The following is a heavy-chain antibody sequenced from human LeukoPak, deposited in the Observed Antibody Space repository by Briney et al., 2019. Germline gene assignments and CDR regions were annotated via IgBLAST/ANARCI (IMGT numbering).Heavy chain of an antibody. Sequence: GGSLRLSCAASGFTFSGYSMNWVRQAPGKGLEWASSISSSSSYIYYADPVKGRFTISRDNAKNSLYLQMNSLRAEDTAVYYCARGSDSIVVVPAAIFWFDPWGQGTLVTVSS. CDR2: ISSSSSYI. J-gene: IGHJ5*02. D-gene: IGHD2-2*01. CDR3: ARGSDSIVVVPAAIFWFDP. V-gene: IGHV3-21*01. CDR1: GFTFSGYS.